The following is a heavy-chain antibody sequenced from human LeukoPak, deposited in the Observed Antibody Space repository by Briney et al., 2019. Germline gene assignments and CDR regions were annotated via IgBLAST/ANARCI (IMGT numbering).Heavy chain of an antibody. D-gene: IGHD3-22*01. CDR3: ARAPGYYDSSGSAFDI. V-gene: IGHV4-34*01. CDR2: INHSGST. CDR1: GGSFSGYY. Sequence: PSETLSLTCAVYGGSFSGYYWSWIRQPPGKGLEWIGEINHSGSTNYNPSLKSRVTISVGTSKNQFSLKLSSVTAADTAVYYCARAPGYYDSSGSAFDIWGQGTMVTVSS. J-gene: IGHJ3*02.